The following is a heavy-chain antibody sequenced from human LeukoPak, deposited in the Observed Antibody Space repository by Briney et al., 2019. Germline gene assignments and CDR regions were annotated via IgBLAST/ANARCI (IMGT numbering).Heavy chain of an antibody. CDR3: ARGHYDSSGPIDY. Sequence: SETLSLTCAVYGGSFSGYYWSWIRQPPGKGLEWIGEINHSGSTNYNPSLKSRVTISVDTSKNQFSLKLSSVTAADTAVYYCARGHYDSSGPIDYWGQGTLVTVSS. V-gene: IGHV4-34*01. D-gene: IGHD3-22*01. CDR2: INHSGST. J-gene: IGHJ4*02. CDR1: GGSFSGYY.